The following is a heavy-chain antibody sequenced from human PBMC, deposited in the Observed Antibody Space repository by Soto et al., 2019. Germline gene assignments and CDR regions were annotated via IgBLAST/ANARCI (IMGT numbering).Heavy chain of an antibody. CDR3: ARYSSTWYFAFDI. V-gene: IGHV4-4*07. CDR2: VSSSGTT. Sequence: HVQLQESGPGLVKPSETLSLTCTFSDDSISSYYWSWIRQPAGKGLGWVGRVSSSGTTSYNPSLKSRVTMSLGPSKNQFSRFLSSVTAADTAVYYCARYSSTWYFAFDIWGQGTMVTVSS. D-gene: IGHD6-13*01. J-gene: IGHJ3*02. CDR1: DDSISSYY.